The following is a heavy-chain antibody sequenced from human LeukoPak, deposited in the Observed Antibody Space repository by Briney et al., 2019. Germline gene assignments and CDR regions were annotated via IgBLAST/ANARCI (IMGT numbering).Heavy chain of an antibody. V-gene: IGHV4-31*03. Sequence: SETLSLTCTVSGGSVSRGGYYWNWIRQHPGKGLEWIGFTAYSEGTYYNPSLMSRITISVDISQNQFSLKMRDVTAADTAVYYCARDGRLRFLVRSDYGGNYGPAYWGQGTLVTVSS. CDR1: GGSVSRGGYY. J-gene: IGHJ4*02. D-gene: IGHD4-23*01. CDR2: TAYSEGT. CDR3: ARDGRLRFLVRSDYGGNYGPAY.